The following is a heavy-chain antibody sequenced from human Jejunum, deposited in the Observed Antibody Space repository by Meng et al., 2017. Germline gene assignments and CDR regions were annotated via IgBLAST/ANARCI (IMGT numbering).Heavy chain of an antibody. CDR3: ARESLDYYSLDY. Sequence: GESLKISCEASAFSFSDYWMTWVRQAPGKGLKWVANIKQDGSVSDYVDSVKGRFTISRDNAKNTLYLQLNSLRAEDTAVYYCARESLDYYSLDYWGQGTLVTVSS. CDR1: AFSFSDYW. V-gene: IGHV3-7*01. CDR2: IKQDGSVS. J-gene: IGHJ4*02. D-gene: IGHD1-26*01.